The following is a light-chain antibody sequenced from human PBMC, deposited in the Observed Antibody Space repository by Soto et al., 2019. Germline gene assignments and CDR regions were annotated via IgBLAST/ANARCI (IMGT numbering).Light chain of an antibody. CDR2: RAS. CDR3: QQYETYYT. Sequence: DIQMTQSRSILSASVGDRVTITCGASQSINIWLAWYQQKPGKAPNLLIYRASNLETGVPSRFSGSGSGTEFTLTISGLQRDDFATYYCQQYETYYTFGQGTTLEIK. J-gene: IGKJ2*01. CDR1: QSINIW. V-gene: IGKV1-5*03.